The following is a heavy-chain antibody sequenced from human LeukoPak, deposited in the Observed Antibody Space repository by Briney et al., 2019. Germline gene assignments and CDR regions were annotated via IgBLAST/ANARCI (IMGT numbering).Heavy chain of an antibody. CDR2: IYYSGST. D-gene: IGHD3-9*01. V-gene: IGHV4-59*01. Sequence: PSETLSLTCAVYGGSFSGYYWSWIRQPPGKGLEWIGYIYYSGSTNYNPSLKSRVTISVDTSKNQFSLKLSSVTAADTAVYYCARVAYDILTGYHFDYWGQGTLVTVSS. CDR1: GGSFSGYY. CDR3: ARVAYDILTGYHFDY. J-gene: IGHJ4*02.